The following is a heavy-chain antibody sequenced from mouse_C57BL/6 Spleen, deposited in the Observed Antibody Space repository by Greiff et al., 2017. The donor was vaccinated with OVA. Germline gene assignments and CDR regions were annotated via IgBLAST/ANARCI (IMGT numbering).Heavy chain of an antibody. D-gene: IGHD6-1*01. V-gene: IGHV1-50*01. Sequence: QVQLQQPGAELVKPGASVKLSCKASGYTFTSYWMQWVKQRPGQGLEWIGEIDPSDSYTNYNQKFKGKATLTVDTSSSTAYMQLSSLTSEDSAVYYCARKGSLRGNFDYWGQGTTLTVSS. CDR1: GYTFTSYW. CDR2: IDPSDSYT. CDR3: ARKGSLRGNFDY. J-gene: IGHJ2*01.